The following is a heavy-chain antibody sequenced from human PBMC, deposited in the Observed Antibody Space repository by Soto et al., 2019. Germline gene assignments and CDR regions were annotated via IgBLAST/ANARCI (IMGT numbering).Heavy chain of an antibody. D-gene: IGHD1-1*01. CDR1: GFSFSTYA. V-gene: IGHV3-23*01. J-gene: IGHJ3*01. CDR2: IGGGDDDR. Sequence: GGSLRLSCAASGFSFSTYAMSWVRQAPGKGLEWVSSIGGGDDDRYYADSVKGRFTISRDNSMYTVFLQMSSLSAEDTARYYCAKDRQSYNSAWDPFDFWGQGTVVTVSS. CDR3: AKDRQSYNSAWDPFDF.